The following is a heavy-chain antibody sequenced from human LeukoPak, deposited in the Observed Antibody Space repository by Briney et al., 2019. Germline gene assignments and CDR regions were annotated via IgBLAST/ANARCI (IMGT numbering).Heavy chain of an antibody. V-gene: IGHV3-30*18. CDR2: ISYDGSDK. D-gene: IGHD3-10*01. Sequence: PGGSLRLSCAASGFTFSNYAMSWVRQAPGKGLEWVAVISYDGSDKYYAGSVKGRFTISRDNSKNTLYLQMNSLRAEDTAVYYCAKDYNYGYGYYFDYWGQGTLVTVSS. CDR3: AKDYNYGYGYYFDY. CDR1: GFTFSNYA. J-gene: IGHJ4*02.